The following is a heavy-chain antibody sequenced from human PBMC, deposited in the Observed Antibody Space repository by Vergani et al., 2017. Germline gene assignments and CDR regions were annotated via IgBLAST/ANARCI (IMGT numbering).Heavy chain of an antibody. CDR2: ISSSSSYI. D-gene: IGHD5-24*01. V-gene: IGHV3-21*01. J-gene: IGHJ6*02. CDR1: GFTFSSYS. CDR3: ARDRTSTISYYYYYGMDV. Sequence: EVQLVESGGGLVKPGGSLRLSCAASGFTFSSYSMNWVRQAPGKGLEWVSSISSSSSYIYYADSVKGRFTISRDNAKNSLYLQMNILRAEDTAVYYCARDRTSTISYYYYYGMDVWGQGTTVTVSS.